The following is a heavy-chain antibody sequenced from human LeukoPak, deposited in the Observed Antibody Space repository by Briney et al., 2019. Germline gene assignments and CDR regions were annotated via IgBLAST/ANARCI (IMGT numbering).Heavy chain of an antibody. CDR2: IYTSGSP. CDR1: DGSISSYY. D-gene: IGHD5/OR15-5a*01. J-gene: IGHJ5*02. CDR3: ARASFSVVFGNWLDP. V-gene: IGHV4-4*07. Sequence: SETLSLTCTVSDGSISSYYWSWIRQPAGKGLEWIGRIYTSGSPNYNPSLKSRVTISVDTSKNQFSLKLRSVTAADTAIYYCARASFSVVFGNWLDPWGQGTLVTVSS.